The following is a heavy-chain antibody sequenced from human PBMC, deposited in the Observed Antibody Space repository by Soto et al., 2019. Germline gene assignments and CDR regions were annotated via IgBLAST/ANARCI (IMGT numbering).Heavy chain of an antibody. Sequence: GGSLRLSCAASGFSFRSYAMNWVRQAPGKGLEWVSYISVGSGSIFYADSVKGRFTISRDDAKNSLYLQMNTLRGEDTAVYYSVRDDRWAFDIWGQGTMVTVSS. J-gene: IGHJ3*02. CDR1: GFSFRSYA. V-gene: IGHV3-48*01. CDR2: ISVGSGSI. CDR3: VRDDRWAFDI. D-gene: IGHD3-22*01.